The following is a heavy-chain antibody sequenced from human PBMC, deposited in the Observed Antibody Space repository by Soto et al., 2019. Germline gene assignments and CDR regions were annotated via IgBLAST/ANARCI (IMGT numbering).Heavy chain of an antibody. CDR2: INPGNGNT. J-gene: IGHJ4*01. CDR3: AISCYF. V-gene: IGHV1-3*01. CDR1: GYSFTGYG. Sequence: ASVKLSWKASGYSFTGYGINWVSQAPGRGLECMGWINPGNGNTKYSQQFQGRVIIDRXTXXSXXXMXLXXLRXEXTAVYYCAISCYF.